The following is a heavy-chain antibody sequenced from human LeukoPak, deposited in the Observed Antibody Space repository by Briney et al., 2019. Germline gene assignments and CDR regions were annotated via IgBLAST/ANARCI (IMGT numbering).Heavy chain of an antibody. CDR2: IKQDGSEK. CDR1: GGSISGYY. D-gene: IGHD1-1*01. CDR3: ARDVQPFDY. Sequence: ETLSLTCTVSGGSISGYYWSWVRQAPGKGLEWVANIKQDGSEKYYVDSVKGRFTISRDNAKNSLYLQMNSLRAEDTAVYYCARDVQPFDYWGQGTLVTVSS. J-gene: IGHJ4*02. V-gene: IGHV3-7*01.